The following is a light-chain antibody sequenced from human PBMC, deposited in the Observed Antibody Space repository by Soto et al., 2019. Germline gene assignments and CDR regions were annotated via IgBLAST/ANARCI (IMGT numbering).Light chain of an antibody. Sequence: QSALTQPASVSGSPGQSITISCTGTSSDVGGYNYVSWYQQHPGKAPKLMIYEVSNRPSGVSNRFSGPKSGNTASLTISGLQAEDEADYYCSSYTSSSPFVFGTGTKLNVL. CDR3: SSYTSSSPFV. CDR2: EVS. CDR1: SSDVGGYNY. V-gene: IGLV2-14*01. J-gene: IGLJ1*01.